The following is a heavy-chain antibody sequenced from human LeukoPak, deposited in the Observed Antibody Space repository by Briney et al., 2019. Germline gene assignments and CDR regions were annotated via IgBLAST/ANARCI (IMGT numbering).Heavy chain of an antibody. Sequence: GTSLRLSCAASGFTFSSSGMHWVRRAPGMGLEWVAVIWYDGGKKYYADSVKGRFTISRDNSKNTLYLQMNSVRAEDTAVYYCARDKDYHFDYWGQGTLVTVSS. CDR2: IWYDGGKK. V-gene: IGHV3-33*01. D-gene: IGHD4-11*01. CDR1: GFTFSSSG. J-gene: IGHJ4*02. CDR3: ARDKDYHFDY.